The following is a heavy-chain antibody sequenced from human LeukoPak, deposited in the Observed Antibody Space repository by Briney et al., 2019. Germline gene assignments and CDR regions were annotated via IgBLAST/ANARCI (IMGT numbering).Heavy chain of an antibody. CDR3: ARLTNDYSFDY. V-gene: IGHV4-39*07. J-gene: IGHJ4*02. D-gene: IGHD1-1*01. Sequence: SETLSLTCTVSGGSISSNNYYWGWIRQPPGKGLEWIGSIYYGGYTYYNPSLKSRVTISVDTSKNQFSLKLSSVTAADTAVYYCARLTNDYSFDYWGQGTLVTVSS. CDR1: GGSISSNNYY. CDR2: IYYGGYT.